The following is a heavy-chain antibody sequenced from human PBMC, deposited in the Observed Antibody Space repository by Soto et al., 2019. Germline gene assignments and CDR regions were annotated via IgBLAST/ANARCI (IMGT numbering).Heavy chain of an antibody. Sequence: LSLTCTVSGGSISSDANFWSWIRQLPGRGLEWIGYISYTGRTYYTPSLNSRLTISLDTSKNLFSLRLSAVTAADTAVYFCARGSFSSSSSWFDPWGRGTLVTVSS. CDR1: GGSISSDANF. CDR2: ISYTGRT. V-gene: IGHV4-31*03. J-gene: IGHJ5*02. D-gene: IGHD6-6*01. CDR3: ARGSFSSSSSWFDP.